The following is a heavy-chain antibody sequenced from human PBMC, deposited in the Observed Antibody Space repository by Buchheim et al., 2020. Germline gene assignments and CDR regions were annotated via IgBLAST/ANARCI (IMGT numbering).Heavy chain of an antibody. CDR1: GFTFSSYA. CDR3: AKVRQVGYSSGWYLGGVDY. D-gene: IGHD6-19*01. Sequence: EVQLVESGGGLVQPGGSLRLSCAASGFTFSSYAMSWVRQAPGKGLEWVSAISGSGGSTYYADSVKGRFTISRDNSKNTMYLQMNSLRAEDTAVYYCAKVRQVGYSSGWYLGGVDYWGQGTL. J-gene: IGHJ4*02. V-gene: IGHV3-23*04. CDR2: ISGSGGST.